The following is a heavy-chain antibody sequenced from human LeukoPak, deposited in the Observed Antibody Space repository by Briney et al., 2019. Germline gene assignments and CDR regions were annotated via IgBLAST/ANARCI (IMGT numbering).Heavy chain of an antibody. CDR3: ARDAGRDGYNLSDY. D-gene: IGHD5-24*01. Sequence: SVKVSCKASGGTFSSYTISWVRQAPGQGLEWMGRIIPIFGTANYAQKFQGRVTITTDESTSTAYMELSSLRSEDTAVYYCARDAGRDGYNLSDYWGQGTLVTVSS. J-gene: IGHJ4*02. CDR2: IIPIFGTA. CDR1: GGTFSSYT. V-gene: IGHV1-69*05.